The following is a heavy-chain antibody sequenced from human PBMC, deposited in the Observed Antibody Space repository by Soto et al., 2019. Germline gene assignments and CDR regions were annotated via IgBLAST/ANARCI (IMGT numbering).Heavy chain of an antibody. J-gene: IGHJ5*02. CDR3: ARDGDIAAADGWFDP. CDR1: GGSISSYY. CDR2: IYYSGST. V-gene: IGHV4-59*01. Sequence: SETLSLTCTVSGGSISSYYWSWIRQPPGKGLEWIGYIYYSGSTNYNPSLKSRVTISVDTSKNQFSLKLSSVTAADTAVYYCARDGDIAAADGWFDPWGQGTLVTVSS. D-gene: IGHD6-13*01.